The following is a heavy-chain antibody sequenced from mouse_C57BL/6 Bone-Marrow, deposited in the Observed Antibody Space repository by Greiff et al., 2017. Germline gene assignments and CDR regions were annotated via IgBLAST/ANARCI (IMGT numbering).Heavy chain of an antibody. CDR3: AKPFITTAVWYFDV. D-gene: IGHD1-1*01. V-gene: IGHV2-3*01. CDR2: IWGDGST. CDR1: GFSLTSYG. Sequence: VKLQESGPGLVAPSQSLSITCTVSGFSLTSYGVSWVRQPPGKGLEWLGVIWGDGSTNYHSALISRLSISKDTSKSQVFLKLNSLQTDDTATYYCAKPFITTAVWYFDVWGTGTTVTVSS. J-gene: IGHJ1*03.